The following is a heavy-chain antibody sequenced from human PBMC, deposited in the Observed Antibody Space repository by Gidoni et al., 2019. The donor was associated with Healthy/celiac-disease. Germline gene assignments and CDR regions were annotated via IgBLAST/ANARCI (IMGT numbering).Heavy chain of an antibody. V-gene: IGHV1-69*04. Sequence: HVQRVQSGAEVTKPGSSVKVSCKSPGGTFSSSALSGVRKGPGQGLAWMGMIIPILGIANYAQKFQGRVTITADKSTSTAYMELSSLRSEDTAVYYCARVGEYSSGWYAYFDYWGQGTLVTVSS. CDR3: ARVGEYSSGWYAYFDY. J-gene: IGHJ4*02. CDR2: IIPILGIA. D-gene: IGHD6-19*01. CDR1: GGTFSSSA.